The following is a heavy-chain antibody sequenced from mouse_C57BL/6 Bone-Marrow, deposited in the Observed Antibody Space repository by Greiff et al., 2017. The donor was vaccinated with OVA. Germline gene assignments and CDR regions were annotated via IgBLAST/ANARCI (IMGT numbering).Heavy chain of an antibody. CDR3: TLYDGYYSFAY. D-gene: IGHD2-3*01. CDR1: GFNIKDDY. J-gene: IGHJ3*01. Sequence: VQLKQSGAELVRPGASVKLSCTASGFNIKDDYMHWVKQRPEQGLEWIGWIDPENGDTEYASKFQGKATITADTSSNTAYLQLSSLTSEDTAVYYCTLYDGYYSFAYWGQGTLVTVSA. CDR2: IDPENGDT. V-gene: IGHV14-4*01.